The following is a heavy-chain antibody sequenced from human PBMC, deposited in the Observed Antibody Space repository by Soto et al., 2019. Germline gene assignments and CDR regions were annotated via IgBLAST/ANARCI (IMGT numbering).Heavy chain of an antibody. CDR1: GGTSSSNA. CDR2: ITLIFGTA. CDR3: ASSVVPAVIGFGYYYYCMDV. Sequence: QVQLVPSGAEVKKPGSSVKVSGKASGGTSSSNAISWVRQAPGQGLEWMGGITLIFGTANYAQKFQGRVTITADESTTTAYMELISLRSEDTAVYYCASSVVPAVIGFGYYYYCMDVCGQGSTVTFSS. V-gene: IGHV1-69*01. D-gene: IGHD2-2*02. J-gene: IGHJ6*02.